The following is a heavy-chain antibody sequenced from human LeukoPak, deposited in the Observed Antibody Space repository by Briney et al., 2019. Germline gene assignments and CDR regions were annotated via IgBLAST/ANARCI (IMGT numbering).Heavy chain of an antibody. V-gene: IGHV4-59*01. CDR3: ARYSYGYGAIDY. D-gene: IGHD5-18*01. Sequence: PSETLSLTCTVSGGSISSYYWSWIRQPPGKRLEWIGYIYYSGSTNYNPSLKSRVTISVDTSKNQFSLKLSSVTAADTAVYYCARYSYGYGAIDYWGQGTLVTVSS. CDR1: GGSISSYY. J-gene: IGHJ4*02. CDR2: IYYSGST.